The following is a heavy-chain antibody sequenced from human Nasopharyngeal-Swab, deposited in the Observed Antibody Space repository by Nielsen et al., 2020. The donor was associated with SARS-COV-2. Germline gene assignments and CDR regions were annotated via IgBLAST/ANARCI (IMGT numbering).Heavy chain of an antibody. CDR1: GFTFDDYA. V-gene: IGHV3-9*01. CDR2: ISWNIGSI. J-gene: IGHJ6*02. D-gene: IGHD6-13*01. CDR3: ARNQMSVIAAAGRDYYYGMDV. Sequence: GGSLRLSCAASGFTFDDYAMHWVRQAPGKGLEWVSGISWNIGSIGYADSVKGRFTISRDNAKNSLYLQMNSLRAEDTALYYCARNQMSVIAAAGRDYYYGMDVWGQGTTVTVSS.